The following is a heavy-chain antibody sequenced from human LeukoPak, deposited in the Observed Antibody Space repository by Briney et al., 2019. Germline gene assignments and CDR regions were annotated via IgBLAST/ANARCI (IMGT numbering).Heavy chain of an antibody. V-gene: IGHV3-74*01. D-gene: IGHD6-13*01. CDR3: ATLFGAAAGARPADY. CDR2: INSDGSST. CDR1: GFTFSSYW. J-gene: IGHJ4*02. Sequence: GGSLRLSCAASGFTFSSYWMHWVRQAPGKGLVWVSRINSDGSSTSYADSVKGRFTISRDNSKNTLYLQMNSLRAEDTDVYYCATLFGAAAGARPADYWGQGTLVTVSS.